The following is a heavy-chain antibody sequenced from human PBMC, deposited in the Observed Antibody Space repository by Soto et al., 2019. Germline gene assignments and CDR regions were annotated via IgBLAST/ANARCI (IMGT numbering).Heavy chain of an antibody. CDR1: GGSISSSRYY. Sequence: SETLSLTCTVSGGSISSSRYYWGWIRQPPGKGLEWIGSIYYSGSTDYNLTLNSRVTISVDRAKNQFSLKLSSVTAADTAVYYCLRAGTSSSLNWFDPWGQGTRVTVSS. CDR3: LRAGTSSSLNWFDP. D-gene: IGHD6-6*01. CDR2: IYYSGST. V-gene: IGHV4-39*01. J-gene: IGHJ5*02.